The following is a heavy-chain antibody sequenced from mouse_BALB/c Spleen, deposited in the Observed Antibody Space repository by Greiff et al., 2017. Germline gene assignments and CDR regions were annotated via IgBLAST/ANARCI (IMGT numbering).Heavy chain of an antibody. CDR3: ARSLVSDAMDY. J-gene: IGHJ4*01. V-gene: IGHV1-80*01. CDR2: IYPGDGDT. D-gene: IGHD2-10*02. CDR1: GYAFSSYW. Sequence: QVHVKQSGAELVRPGSSVKISCKASGYAFSSYWMNWVKQRPGQGLEWIGQIYPGDGDTNYNGKFKGKATLTADKSSSTAYMQLSSLTSEDSAVYFCARSLVSDAMDYWGQGTSVTVSS.